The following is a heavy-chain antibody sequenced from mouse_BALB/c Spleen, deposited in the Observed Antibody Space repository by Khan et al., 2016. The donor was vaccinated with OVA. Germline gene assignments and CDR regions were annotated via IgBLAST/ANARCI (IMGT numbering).Heavy chain of an antibody. CDR2: IWAGGST. CDR1: GFSLTSYG. V-gene: IGHV2-9*02. CDR3: ARLDDPYYAMDY. Sequence: QVQLKESGPGLVAPSQSLSITCTVSGFSLTSYGVNWVRQPPGKGQEGRGVIWAGGSTKYNSALMSRLSISKDNSKSQDLLKMTSLQTDDKAMYNCARLDDPYYAMDYWGQGTTVTVSA. D-gene: IGHD2-3*01. J-gene: IGHJ4*01.